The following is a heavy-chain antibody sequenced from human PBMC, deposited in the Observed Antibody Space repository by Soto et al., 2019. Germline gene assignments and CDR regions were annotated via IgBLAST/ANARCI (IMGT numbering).Heavy chain of an antibody. CDR2: LYSDYTT. J-gene: IGHJ4*02. Sequence: GSLRLSCAASGFPVSSNYMSWVRQAPGKGLEWVSVLYSDYTTYYADSVKGRFTISRDDSKNTLFLKMNSLRAEDTAVYYCARGGGYSYGTPLDYCGQGTMVTVYS. D-gene: IGHD5-18*01. V-gene: IGHV3-53*01. CDR1: GFPVSSNY. CDR3: ARGGGYSYGTPLDY.